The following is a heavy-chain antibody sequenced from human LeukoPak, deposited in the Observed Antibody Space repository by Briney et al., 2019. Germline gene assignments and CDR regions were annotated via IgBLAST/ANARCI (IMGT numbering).Heavy chain of an antibody. J-gene: IGHJ4*02. D-gene: IGHD2-2*01. V-gene: IGHV3-53*04. Sequence: PGGSLRLSCAASGFAVSDNYMTWVRQAPAKGLEWVSIFYSGGSTYYADSVQGRFSMSTHDSKNTLYLHMNSLRTEDTAMYHCATMPSLQAPSYWGQGTLVTVSS. CDR1: GFAVSDNY. CDR2: FYSGGST. CDR3: ATMPSLQAPSY.